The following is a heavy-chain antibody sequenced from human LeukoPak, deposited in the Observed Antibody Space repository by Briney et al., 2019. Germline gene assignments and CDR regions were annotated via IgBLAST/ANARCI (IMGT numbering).Heavy chain of an antibody. CDR2: IWYDGSNK. CDR3: ARSPMNRYYYDSSGYYPKYYFDY. D-gene: IGHD3-22*01. V-gene: IGHV3-33*01. CDR1: GFTFSTYA. Sequence: PGRSLRLSCAASGFTFSTYAMHWVRQAPGKGLEWVAVIWYDGSNKYYADSVKGRFTISRDNSKNTLYLQMNSLRAEDTAVYYCARSPMNRYYYDSSGYYPKYYFDYWGQGTLVTVSS. J-gene: IGHJ4*02.